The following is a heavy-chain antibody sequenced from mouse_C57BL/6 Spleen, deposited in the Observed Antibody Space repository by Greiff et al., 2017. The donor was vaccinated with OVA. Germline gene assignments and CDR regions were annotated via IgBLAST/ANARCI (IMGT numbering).Heavy chain of an antibody. CDR2: ISDGGSYT. Sequence: EVQLQESGGGLVKPGGSLKLSCAASGFTFSSYAMSWVRQTPEKRLEWVATISDGGSYTYYPDNVKGRFTISRDNAKNNLYLQMSHLKSEDTAMYYCARSTGFAYWGQGTLVTVSA. J-gene: IGHJ3*01. D-gene: IGHD4-1*02. CDR3: ARSTGFAY. CDR1: GFTFSSYA. V-gene: IGHV5-4*01.